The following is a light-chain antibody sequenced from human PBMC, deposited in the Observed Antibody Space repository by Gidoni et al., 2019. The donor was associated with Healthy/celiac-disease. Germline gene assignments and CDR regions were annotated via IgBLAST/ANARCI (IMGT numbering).Light chain of an antibody. V-gene: IGKV4-1*01. CDR2: WAS. Sequence: VMTQSTDSLAVSLGERATINCKSSQSVLYSSNNKNYLAWYQQKPGQPPKLLIYWASTRESGVPDRFSGSGSGTDFTLTISSLQAEDVAVYYCQQYYSTPPTFGGGTKVEIK. CDR1: QSVLYSSNNKNY. CDR3: QQYYSTPPT. J-gene: IGKJ4*01.